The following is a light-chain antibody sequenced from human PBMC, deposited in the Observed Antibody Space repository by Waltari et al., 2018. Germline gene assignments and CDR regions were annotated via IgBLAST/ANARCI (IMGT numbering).Light chain of an antibody. CDR3: QQYGSSVLYT. J-gene: IGKJ2*01. CDR1: QSLTKRY. V-gene: IGKV3-20*01. CDR2: GAS. Sequence: VLTQSPGTLSLSPGERATLSCRASQSLTKRYLAWYQQQPGQAPRLLIYGASSRAAGIPDRFSGRGSGTDFTLTISRLEPEDFAVYYCQQYGSSVLYTFGQGTKLEIK.